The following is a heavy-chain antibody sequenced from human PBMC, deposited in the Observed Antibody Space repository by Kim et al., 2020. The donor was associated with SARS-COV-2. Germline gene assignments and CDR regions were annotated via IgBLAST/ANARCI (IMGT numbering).Heavy chain of an antibody. J-gene: IGHJ6*02. D-gene: IGHD3-10*01. Sequence: GGSLRLSCAASGFTFSSCAIHLVRQAPGKGLEWVAVISYDGSNKNYADSVKGRFTISRDNSKNTLYLQMNSLRAEDTALYYCARDTWSRLRGLTYSYYDLDIWGQGTTVTVSS. CDR3: ARDTWSRLRGLTYSYYDLDI. CDR1: GFTFSSCA. CDR2: ISYDGSNK. V-gene: IGHV3-30-3*01.